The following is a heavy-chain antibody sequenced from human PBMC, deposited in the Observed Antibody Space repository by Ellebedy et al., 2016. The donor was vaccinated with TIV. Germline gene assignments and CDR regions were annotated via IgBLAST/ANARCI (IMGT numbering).Heavy chain of an antibody. V-gene: IGHV3-7*02. J-gene: IGHJ4*02. CDR3: ARSRYPGARSSFDS. Sequence: GESLKISCAASGFTFRGYWMNWVRQAPGKGLEWVANIKQDGSEKYYVDSVKGRFTISRDNAKNSLYLQMNSLRVEDTALYHCARSRYPGARSSFDSWGQGTLVTVSS. CDR2: IKQDGSEK. CDR1: GFTFRGYW. D-gene: IGHD6-6*01.